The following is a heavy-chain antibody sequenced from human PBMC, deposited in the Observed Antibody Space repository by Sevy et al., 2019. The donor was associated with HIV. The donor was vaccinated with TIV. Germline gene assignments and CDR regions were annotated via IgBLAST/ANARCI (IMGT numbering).Heavy chain of an antibody. J-gene: IGHJ6*02. CDR3: ARVGAGLGWDASGRDYYGMHV. D-gene: IGHD3-9*01. CDR1: GFTFSSYS. Sequence: GGSLRLSCAASGFTFSSYSMNWVRQAPGKGLEWVSYISSSSSTIYYADSVKGRFTISRDNAKNSLYLQMNSLRDEDTALYYCARVGAGLGWDASGRDYYGMHVWGQGTTVTVSS. V-gene: IGHV3-48*02. CDR2: ISSSSSTI.